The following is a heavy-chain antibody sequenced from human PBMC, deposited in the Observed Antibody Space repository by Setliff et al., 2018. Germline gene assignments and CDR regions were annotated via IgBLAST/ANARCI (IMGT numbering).Heavy chain of an antibody. J-gene: IGHJ3*02. V-gene: IGHV1-18*01. Sequence: GASVKVSCKASGYTFTSYGISWVRQAPGQGLEWMGWISAYNGNTNYAQKLQGRVTMTTDTSTSTAYMELRSLRPDDTAVYYCARAPAYSSTPGSYAFDIWGQGTMVTVSS. CDR3: ARAPAYSSTPGSYAFDI. CDR2: ISAYNGNT. CDR1: GYTFTSYG. D-gene: IGHD6-13*01.